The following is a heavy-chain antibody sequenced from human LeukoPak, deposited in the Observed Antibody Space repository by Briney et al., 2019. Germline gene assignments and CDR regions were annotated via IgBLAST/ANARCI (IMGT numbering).Heavy chain of an antibody. CDR3: ATYYVGVGGRGH. V-gene: IGHV4-39*07. D-gene: IGHD2-21*01. CDR1: GGSISSSSYY. CDR2: IYYSGRT. Sequence: SETLSLTCTVSGGSISSSSYYWGWLRQPPGRGLEWIGTIYYSGRTYYNPSLESRITISVDTSKNQFSLSLNSVTAADTAVYYCATYYVGVGGRGHWGPGTLVTVSS. J-gene: IGHJ4*02.